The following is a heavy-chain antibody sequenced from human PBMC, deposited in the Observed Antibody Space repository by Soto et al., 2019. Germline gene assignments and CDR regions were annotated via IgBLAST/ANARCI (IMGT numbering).Heavy chain of an antibody. CDR2: INHSGST. V-gene: IGHV4-34*01. D-gene: IGHD6-13*01. Sequence: SETLSLTCAVYGGSFSGYYWSWIRQPPGKGLEWIGEINHSGSTNYSPSLKSRVTISVDTSKNQFSLKLSSVTAADTAVYYRARGRRNIGRESSWYLGYYYYYYGMDVWGQGTTVTVSS. CDR1: GGSFSGYY. J-gene: IGHJ6*02. CDR3: ARGRRNIGRESSWYLGYYYYYYGMDV.